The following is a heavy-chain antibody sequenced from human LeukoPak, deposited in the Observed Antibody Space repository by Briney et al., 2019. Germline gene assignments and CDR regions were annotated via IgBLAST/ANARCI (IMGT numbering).Heavy chain of an antibody. V-gene: IGHV1-2*04. J-gene: IGHJ4*02. CDR2: INPNSGGT. Sequence: ASVKVSCKASGYTFTGYYMHWVRQAPGQGLEWMGWINPNSGGTNYAQKFQGWVTMTRDTSISTAYMELSRLRSDDTAVYYCARGPPSFRPTSIQLWSGDYWGQGTLVTVSS. CDR1: GYTFTGYY. D-gene: IGHD5-18*01. CDR3: ARGPPSFRPTSIQLWSGDY.